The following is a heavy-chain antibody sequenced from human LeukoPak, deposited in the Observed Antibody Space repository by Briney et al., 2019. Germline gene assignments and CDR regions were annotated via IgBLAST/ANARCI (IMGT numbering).Heavy chain of an antibody. D-gene: IGHD4-23*01. CDR3: ARDGGNSQFDY. V-gene: IGHV3-30-3*01. CDR1: GFTFSSYA. Sequence: GGSLRLSCAASGFTFSSYAMPWVRQAPGKGLEWVAVISYDGSNKYYADSVKGRFTISRDNSKNTLYLQMNSLRAEDTAVYYCARDGGNSQFDYWGQGTLATVSS. CDR2: ISYDGSNK. J-gene: IGHJ4*02.